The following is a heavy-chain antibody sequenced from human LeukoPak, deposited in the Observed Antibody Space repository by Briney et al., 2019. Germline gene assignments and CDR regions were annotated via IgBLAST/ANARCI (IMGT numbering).Heavy chain of an antibody. D-gene: IGHD3-22*01. CDR1: GYTFTSYG. J-gene: IGHJ6*03. Sequence: GASVKVSCKASGYTFTSYGVSWVRQAPGQGLEWTGWISAYNGNTDYAQKFQGRVTMTTDTSTSTAYMELRSLRSDDTAVYYCARDRGYDSRGYFTVYYYHYMDVWGKGTTVTVSS. CDR2: ISAYNGNT. CDR3: ARDRGYDSRGYFTVYYYHYMDV. V-gene: IGHV1-18*01.